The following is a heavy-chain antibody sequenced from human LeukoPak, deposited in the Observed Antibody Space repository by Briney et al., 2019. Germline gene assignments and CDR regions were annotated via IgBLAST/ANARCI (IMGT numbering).Heavy chain of an antibody. CDR1: GASVANTDW. CDR3: DF. V-gene: IGHV4-4*02. Sequence: SETLSLTCTVSGASVANTDWWTRVRQPPGEGLEWIGEIFHGGTTKYNPSLKSRLTLSLDTSKNQFSLKVTSVTAADTAVYFFDFWSQGTLVTVSS. CDR2: IFHGGTT. J-gene: IGHJ4*02.